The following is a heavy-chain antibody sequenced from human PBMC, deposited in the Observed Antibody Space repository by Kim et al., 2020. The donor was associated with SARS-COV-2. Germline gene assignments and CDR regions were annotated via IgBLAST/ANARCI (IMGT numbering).Heavy chain of an antibody. D-gene: IGHD3-3*01. V-gene: IGHV3-7*01. Sequence: GGSLRLSCAASGFTFSSYWMSWVRQAPGKGLEWVANIKQDGSEKYYVDSVKGRFTISRDNAKNSLCLQMNSLRAEDTAVYYCARDQSRITIFGVVINYYYMDVWGKGTTVTVSS. CDR2: IKQDGSEK. CDR3: ARDQSRITIFGVVINYYYMDV. J-gene: IGHJ6*03. CDR1: GFTFSSYW.